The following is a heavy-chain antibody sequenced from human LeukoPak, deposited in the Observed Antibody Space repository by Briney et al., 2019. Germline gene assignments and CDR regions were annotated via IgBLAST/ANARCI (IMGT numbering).Heavy chain of an antibody. CDR1: GYAFTSYD. CDR3: ARDIMFWDQTGGY. J-gene: IGHJ4*02. Sequence: VASVKVSCKASGYAFTSYDISWVRQAPGQGLEWMGWISAYNGNTNYAQKLQGRVTMTTDTSTSTAYMELRSLRSDDTAVYYCARDIMFWDQTGGYWGQGTLVTVSS. CDR2: ISAYNGNT. D-gene: IGHD3-10*02. V-gene: IGHV1-18*01.